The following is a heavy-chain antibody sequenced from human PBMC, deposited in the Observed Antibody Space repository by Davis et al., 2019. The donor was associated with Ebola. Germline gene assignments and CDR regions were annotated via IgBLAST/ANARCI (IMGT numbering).Heavy chain of an antibody. Sequence: PGGSLRLSCAASGFIFSSYTMNWVRQAPGKGLEWVSSISVSSGYIYYEDSVKGRFTISRDNAKNSLYLQMNSLRAEDTAVYYCARPQKGIKETLDYWGQGTLVTVSS. J-gene: IGHJ4*02. D-gene: IGHD1-14*01. CDR3: ARPQKGIKETLDY. CDR1: GFIFSSYT. V-gene: IGHV3-21*01. CDR2: ISVSSGYI.